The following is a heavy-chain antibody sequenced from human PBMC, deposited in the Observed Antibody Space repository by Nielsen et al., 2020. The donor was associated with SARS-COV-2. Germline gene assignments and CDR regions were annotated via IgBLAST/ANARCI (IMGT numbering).Heavy chain of an antibody. CDR3: AKGSSSYYYDSSGHFDY. CDR1: GFTFSSYA. CDR2: ISYDGSNK. J-gene: IGHJ4*02. Sequence: GESLKISCAASGFTFSSYAMHWVRQAPGKGLEWVAVISYDGSNKYYADSVKGRFTISRDNSKNTLYLQMNSLRAEDTALYYCAKGSSSYYYDSSGHFDYWGQGTLVTVSS. D-gene: IGHD3-22*01. V-gene: IGHV3-30-3*01.